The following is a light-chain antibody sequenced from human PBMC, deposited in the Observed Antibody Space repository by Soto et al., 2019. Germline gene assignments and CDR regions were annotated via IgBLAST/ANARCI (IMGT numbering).Light chain of an antibody. J-gene: IGLJ2*01. CDR2: STN. Sequence: QAVVTQEPSLTVSPGGTVTLTCASSTGAVTSGHYPNWFQQKPGQAPRALIYSTNKIHSWTPARVSGSLLGGKAALTLSGVQPEDEAEYYCLLYYGGAQPVVFGGGTKLTVL. V-gene: IGLV7-43*01. CDR1: TGAVTSGHY. CDR3: LLYYGGAQPVV.